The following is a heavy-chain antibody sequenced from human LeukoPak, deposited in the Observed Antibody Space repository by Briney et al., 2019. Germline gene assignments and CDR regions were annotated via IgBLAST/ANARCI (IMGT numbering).Heavy chain of an antibody. V-gene: IGHV3-48*02. CDR2: ISSSSSTI. CDR3: ARESWSDSVAFDI. D-gene: IGHD3-3*01. J-gene: IGHJ3*02. Sequence: PGGSLRLSCAASGFTFSSYIMNWVRQAPGKGLGWVSYISSSSSTIYYADSVKGRFTISRDNAKNSLYLQMNSLRDEDTAVYYCARESWSDSVAFDIWGLGTMVIVSS. CDR1: GFTFSSYI.